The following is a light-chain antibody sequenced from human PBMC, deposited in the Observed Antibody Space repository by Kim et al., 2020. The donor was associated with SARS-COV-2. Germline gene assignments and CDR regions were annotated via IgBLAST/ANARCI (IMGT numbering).Light chain of an antibody. J-gene: IGLJ3*02. CDR1: SSNIGSNN. CDR2: SNN. CDR3: AVWDDILKQGV. Sequence: QSVLTQPPAASGTHGQRVTISFSGSSSNIGSNNVVWYQQLPGAAPNLLIYSNNQRPSGVTERFSGSRSGTSASLAISGLQSGDEADYYFAVWDDILKQGVFGLGTQLTVL. V-gene: IGLV1-44*01.